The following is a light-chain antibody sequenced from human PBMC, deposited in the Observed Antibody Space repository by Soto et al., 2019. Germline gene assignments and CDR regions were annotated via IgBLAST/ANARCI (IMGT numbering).Light chain of an antibody. V-gene: IGLV1-40*01. CDR3: QSYDSSLTGAV. CDR1: SSNIGAGYD. J-gene: IGLJ3*02. Sequence: QPVLTQPPSVSGAPGQRVTISCTGSSSNIGAGYDVHWYQQLPGTAPKLLIYGNTDRPSGVPDRFSGSKSGTSVSLAITGLQADDEADYYCQSYDSSLTGAVFGGGTKLTVL. CDR2: GNT.